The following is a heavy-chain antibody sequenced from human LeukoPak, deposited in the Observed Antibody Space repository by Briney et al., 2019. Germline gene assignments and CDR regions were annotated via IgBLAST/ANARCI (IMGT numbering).Heavy chain of an antibody. CDR1: GFTFSSYE. Sequence: GGSLRLSCAASGFTFSSYEMNWVRQAPGKGLEWVSYISSSGSTIYYADSVKGRFTISRDNAKNSLYLQMNSLRAEDTAVYYCARVVRGVILDYWGQGTLVTVSS. D-gene: IGHD3-10*02. J-gene: IGHJ4*02. CDR2: ISSSGSTI. CDR3: ARVVRGVILDY. V-gene: IGHV3-48*03.